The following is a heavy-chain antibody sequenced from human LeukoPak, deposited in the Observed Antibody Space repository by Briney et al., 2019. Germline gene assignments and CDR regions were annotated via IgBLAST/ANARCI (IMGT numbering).Heavy chain of an antibody. Sequence: ASVKVSCKASGYTFTGYYMHWVRQAPGQGLEWMGWINPNSGGTNYAQKFQGRVTMTRGTSISTAYMELSRLRSDDTAVYYCARVRYNWNNVVDYWGQGTLVTVSS. D-gene: IGHD1/OR15-1a*01. CDR2: INPNSGGT. V-gene: IGHV1-2*02. CDR1: GYTFTGYY. CDR3: ARVRYNWNNVVDY. J-gene: IGHJ4*02.